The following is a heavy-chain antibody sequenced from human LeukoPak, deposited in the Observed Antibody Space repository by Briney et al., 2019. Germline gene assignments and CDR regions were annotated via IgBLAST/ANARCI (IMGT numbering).Heavy chain of an antibody. CDR1: GFTFSSYS. V-gene: IGHV3-21*01. Sequence: GGSLRLSCAASGFTFSSYSMNWVRQAPGKGLEWVSSISSSSSYIYYADSVKGRFTISRDNAKNSLYLQMNSLRAEDTAVYYCARDLRLLPFDYWGQGTLVTVSS. CDR2: ISSSSSYI. CDR3: ARDLRLLPFDY. D-gene: IGHD3-22*01. J-gene: IGHJ4*02.